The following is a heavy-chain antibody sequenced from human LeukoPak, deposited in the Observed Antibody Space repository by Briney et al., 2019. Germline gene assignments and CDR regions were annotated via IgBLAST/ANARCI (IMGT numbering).Heavy chain of an antibody. CDR2: ISAYNGNT. Sequence: GASVKVSCKASGGTFSSYAISWVRQAPGQGLDWMGWISAYNGNTNYAQKLQGRVTMTTDTSTSTAYMELRSMRSDDTAVYYCARDALESGGHWFDPWGQGTLVTVSS. D-gene: IGHD3-10*01. CDR3: ARDALESGGHWFDP. J-gene: IGHJ5*02. V-gene: IGHV1-18*01. CDR1: GGTFSSYA.